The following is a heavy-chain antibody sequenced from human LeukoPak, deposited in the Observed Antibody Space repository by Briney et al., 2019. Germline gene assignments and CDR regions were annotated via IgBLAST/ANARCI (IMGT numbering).Heavy chain of an antibody. CDR1: GGSISSYY. V-gene: IGHV4-59*01. CDR3: ARGDSSGWYTTHAFDI. D-gene: IGHD6-19*01. J-gene: IGHJ3*02. Sequence: PSETLSLTCTVSGGSISSYYWSWIRQPPGKGLEWIGYIYYSGSTNYNPSLKSRVTISVDTSKNQFSLKLSSVTAADTAVYYCARGDSSGWYTTHAFDIWGQGTMVTVSS. CDR2: IYYSGST.